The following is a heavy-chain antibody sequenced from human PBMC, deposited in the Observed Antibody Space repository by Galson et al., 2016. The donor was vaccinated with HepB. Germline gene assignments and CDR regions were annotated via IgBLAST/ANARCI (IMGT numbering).Heavy chain of an antibody. CDR2: ISYDGRND. Sequence: SLRLSCAASGFSLSDYGIHWLRQAPGKGPEWLAVISYDGRNDKYADSVKGRLTISRDLDKDTVDVQVNSLRLDDTALFYCARGAWQRVVLIWHLDLWGRGTLFTVPS. D-gene: IGHD6-25*01. CDR3: ARGAWQRVVLIWHLDL. CDR1: GFSLSDYG. J-gene: IGHJ2*01. V-gene: IGHV3-30*03.